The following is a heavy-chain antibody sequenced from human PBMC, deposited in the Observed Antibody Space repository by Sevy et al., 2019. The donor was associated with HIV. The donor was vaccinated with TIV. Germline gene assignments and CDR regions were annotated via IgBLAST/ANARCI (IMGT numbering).Heavy chain of an antibody. D-gene: IGHD6-25*01. CDR1: GGSISSYY. J-gene: IGHJ4*02. Sequence: SETLSLTCTVSGGSISSYYWSWIRQPPGKGLEWIGYIYYSGSTNYNPSLKSRVTISVETSKNQISLKLSSVTAADTAVYYCAGDSSGMWGPVDYWGQGTLVTVSS. V-gene: IGHV4-59*01. CDR2: IYYSGST. CDR3: AGDSSGMWGPVDY.